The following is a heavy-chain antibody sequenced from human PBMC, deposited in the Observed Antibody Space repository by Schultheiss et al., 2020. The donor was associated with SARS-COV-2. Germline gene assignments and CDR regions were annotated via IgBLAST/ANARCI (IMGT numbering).Heavy chain of an antibody. CDR3: ARGAVAGDDAFDI. Sequence: GESLKISCAASGFTFSSYGMHWVRQAPGKGLEWVAVIWYDGSNKYYADSVKGRFTISRDNSKNTLHLQMNSLRADDTAVYYCARGAVAGDDAFDIWGQGTMVTVSS. D-gene: IGHD6-19*01. CDR2: IWYDGSNK. CDR1: GFTFSSYG. J-gene: IGHJ3*02. V-gene: IGHV3-33*01.